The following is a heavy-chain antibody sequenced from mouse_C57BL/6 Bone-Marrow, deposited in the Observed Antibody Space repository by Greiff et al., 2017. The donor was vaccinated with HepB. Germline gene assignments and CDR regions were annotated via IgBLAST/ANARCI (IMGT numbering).Heavy chain of an antibody. J-gene: IGHJ1*03. CDR3: ARSSSNYYGSSYGYFDV. D-gene: IGHD1-1*01. CDR2: IYPRSGNT. V-gene: IGHV1-81*01. CDR1: GYTFTSYG. Sequence: VKLMESGAELARPGASVKLSCKASGYTFTSYGISWVKQRTGQGLEWIGEIYPRSGNTYYNEKFKGKATLTADKSSSTAYMELRSLTSEDSAVYFCARSSSNYYGSSYGYFDVWGTGTTVTVSS.